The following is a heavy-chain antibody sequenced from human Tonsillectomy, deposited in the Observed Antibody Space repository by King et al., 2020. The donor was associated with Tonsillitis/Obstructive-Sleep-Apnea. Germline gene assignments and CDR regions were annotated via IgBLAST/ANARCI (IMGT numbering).Heavy chain of an antibody. J-gene: IGHJ5*02. Sequence: QLQESGPGLVKPSETLSLTCTVSGGSISSYYWSWIRQPPGKGLEWIGYIYYSGSTNYNPSLKSRVTISVDTSKNQFSLKLSSVTAADPAVYYCARHATPGGYPNWFDPWGQGTLVTVSS. D-gene: IGHD6-13*01. CDR3: ARHATPGGYPNWFDP. CDR1: GGSISSYY. CDR2: IYYSGST. V-gene: IGHV4-59*08.